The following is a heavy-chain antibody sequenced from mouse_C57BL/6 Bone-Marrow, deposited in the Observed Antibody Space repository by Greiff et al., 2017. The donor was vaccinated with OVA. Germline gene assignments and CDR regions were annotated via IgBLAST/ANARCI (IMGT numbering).Heavy chain of an antibody. CDR2: INPGSGGT. Sequence: VQLQQSGAELVRPGTSVKVSCKASGYTFTNYLIEWVKQRPGQGLEWIGVINPGSGGTNYNEKFKGKATLTADKSSSTAYMQLSSLTSEDSAVYICARDRRRPWYFDVGGTGTTDTVSS. V-gene: IGHV1-54*01. J-gene: IGHJ1*03. CDR1: GYTFTNYL. CDR3: ARDRRRPWYFDV.